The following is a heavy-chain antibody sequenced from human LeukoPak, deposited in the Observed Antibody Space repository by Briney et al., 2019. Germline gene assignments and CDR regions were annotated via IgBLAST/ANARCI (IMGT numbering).Heavy chain of an antibody. CDR2: IYHSGST. CDR3: ARVEFIAAAVTYDY. CDR1: GGSISSSNW. Sequence: KPSKTLSLTCAVSGGSISSSNWWSWVRQPPGKGLEWIGEIYHSGSTNYNPSLKSRVTISVDKSKNQFSLKLSSVTAADTAVYYCARVEFIAAAVTYDYWGQGTLVTVSS. V-gene: IGHV4-4*02. D-gene: IGHD6-13*01. J-gene: IGHJ4*02.